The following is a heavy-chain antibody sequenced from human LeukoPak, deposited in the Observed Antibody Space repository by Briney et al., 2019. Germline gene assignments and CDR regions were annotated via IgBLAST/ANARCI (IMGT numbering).Heavy chain of an antibody. Sequence: GGSLRLACAASGFELSSYYMDWVRQGPGKGLVWVSRLKSDGSSTKYADSVQGRFTISRDDAKKTLYLQMTSVRVEDAAVYYCARTTMETQYFDRWGQGTLVTVSS. CDR1: GFELSSYY. CDR3: ARTTMETQYFDR. D-gene: IGHD1-1*01. V-gene: IGHV3-74*03. J-gene: IGHJ4*02. CDR2: LKSDGSST.